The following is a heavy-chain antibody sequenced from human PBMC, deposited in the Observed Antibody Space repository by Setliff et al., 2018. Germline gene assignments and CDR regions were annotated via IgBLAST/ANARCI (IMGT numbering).Heavy chain of an antibody. V-gene: IGHV4-39*01. Sequence: PSETLSLTCTVSGDSISSPSYFWGWVRQPPGKEMEWIATIYYSGSSYYNPSLKSRLTISVDTSKNLFSLKLSSVTTADTAVYYCARHYGGGYKHFDYWGQGTLVTVSS. CDR3: ARHYGGGYKHFDY. CDR1: GDSISSPSYF. CDR2: IYYSGSS. D-gene: IGHD5-12*01. J-gene: IGHJ4*02.